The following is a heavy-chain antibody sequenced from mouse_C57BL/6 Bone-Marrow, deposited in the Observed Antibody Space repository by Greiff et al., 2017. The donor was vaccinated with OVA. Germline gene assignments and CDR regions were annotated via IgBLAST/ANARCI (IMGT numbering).Heavy chain of an antibody. D-gene: IGHD2-1*01. V-gene: IGHV3-6*01. CDR1: GYSITIGYY. Sequence: EVKLVESGPGLVKPSQSLSLTCSVTGYSITIGYYWNWIRQFPGNKLEWMGYISYDGSNNYNPSLKNRISITRDTSKNQFFLKLNSVTTEDTATYYCASVYYGNSWFAYWGQGTLVTVSA. CDR2: ISYDGSN. J-gene: IGHJ3*01. CDR3: ASVYYGNSWFAY.